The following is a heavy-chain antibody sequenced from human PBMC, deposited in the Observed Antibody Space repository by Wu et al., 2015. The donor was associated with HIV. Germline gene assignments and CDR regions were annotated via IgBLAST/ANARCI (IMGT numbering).Heavy chain of an antibody. Sequence: QVQLVQSGAEVKKPGSSVKVSCKASGGTFSNYAISWVRQAPGQGLEWMGRIIPISGTANYAQKFQGRVTITADESTSTAYMELSSLRSEDTAVYYCARGKYGGNVDYWGQGTLVTVSS. D-gene: IGHD4-23*01. CDR1: GGTFSNYA. V-gene: IGHV1-69*13. CDR2: IIPISGTA. J-gene: IGHJ4*02. CDR3: ARGKYGGNVDY.